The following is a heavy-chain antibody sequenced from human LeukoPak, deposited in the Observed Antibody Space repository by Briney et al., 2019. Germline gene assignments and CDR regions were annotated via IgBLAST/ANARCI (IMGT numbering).Heavy chain of an antibody. CDR1: GYTFTSYD. CDR2: MNPNSGNT. Sequence: GASVKVSCKASGYTFTSYDINWVRQATGQGLEWMGWMNPNSGNTGYAQKFQGRVTITRNTSISTAYMELSSLRSEDTAVYYCARGPRGWFGELLGYYYYMDVWGKGTTVTVSS. V-gene: IGHV1-8*03. CDR3: ARGPRGWFGELLGYYYYMDV. J-gene: IGHJ6*03. D-gene: IGHD3-10*01.